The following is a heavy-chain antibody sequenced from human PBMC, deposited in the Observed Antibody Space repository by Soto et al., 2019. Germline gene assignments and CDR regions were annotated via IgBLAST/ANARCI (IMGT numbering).Heavy chain of an antibody. CDR3: ARDRSNSWSGIDY. CDR1: GFIVSSNF. CDR2: IHSGGST. V-gene: IGHV3-53*04. Sequence: GGSLRLSCVVSGFIVSSNFMSWVRQAPGKGLEWVSRIHSGGSTDYADSVKGRFTISRHNSENTLNLQMNSLRVEDTAVYYCARDRSNSWSGIDYWGQGTLVTVSS. J-gene: IGHJ4*02. D-gene: IGHD6-13*01.